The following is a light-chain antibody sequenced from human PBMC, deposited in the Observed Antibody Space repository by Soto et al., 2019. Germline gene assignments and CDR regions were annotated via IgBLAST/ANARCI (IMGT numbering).Light chain of an antibody. J-gene: IGLJ2*01. CDR2: DNN. CDR3: GTWDTSLSVVV. Sequence: QSVLTQPPSVSAAPAQKVTISCTGSTSNIGLNYVSWYQLLPGTAPKLLICDNNQRPLGIPDRFSGSKSGTSANLDITGLQTGDEADYYCGTWDTSLSVVVFGGGTKLTVL. V-gene: IGLV1-51*01. CDR1: TSNIGLNY.